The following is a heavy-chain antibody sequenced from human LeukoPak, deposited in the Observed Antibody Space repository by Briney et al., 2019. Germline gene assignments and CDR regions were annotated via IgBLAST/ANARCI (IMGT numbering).Heavy chain of an antibody. CDR1: AYTFTNYW. CDR3: ARLECSSTSCYLFGWFDP. D-gene: IGHD2-2*01. V-gene: IGHV5-51*01. CDR2: IYPGDSDT. J-gene: IGHJ5*02. Sequence: GESLKISCKASAYTFTNYWIGWVRQMPGKGLEWMGIIYPGDSDTRYSPSFQGQVTISADKSITTAYLQWSSLKASDTAIYYCARLECSSTSCYLFGWFDPWGQGTLVTVSS.